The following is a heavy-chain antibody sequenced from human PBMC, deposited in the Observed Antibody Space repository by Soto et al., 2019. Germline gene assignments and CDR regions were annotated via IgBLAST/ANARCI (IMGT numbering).Heavy chain of an antibody. J-gene: IGHJ4*02. CDR3: AHRREDFDY. Sequence: GGSLRLSCAASGFTISSYSMNWVRQAPGKRLEWVSYISSSSSTIYYADSVKSRLTITKDTSKNQVVLTMTNMDPVDTATYYCAHRREDFDYWGQGTLVTVSS. CDR2: ISSSSSTI. CDR1: GFTISSYS. V-gene: IGHV3-48*04.